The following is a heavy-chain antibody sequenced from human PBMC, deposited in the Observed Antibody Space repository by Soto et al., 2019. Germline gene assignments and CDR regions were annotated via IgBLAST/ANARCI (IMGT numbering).Heavy chain of an antibody. CDR2: VNPILAMS. CDR1: GDTFSFYT. V-gene: IGHV1-69*02. J-gene: IGHJ4*02. Sequence: QVQLVQSGAEVKKPGSSVKVSCKASGDTFSFYTLNWVRQAPGQGFEWVGRVNPILAMSSSAHKFQGRVSXXXDXATGTAYMALRSLRSDDTAVYYCATSYGSGSSPFDYWGQGTLVTVSS. CDR3: ATSYGSGSSPFDY. D-gene: IGHD3-10*01.